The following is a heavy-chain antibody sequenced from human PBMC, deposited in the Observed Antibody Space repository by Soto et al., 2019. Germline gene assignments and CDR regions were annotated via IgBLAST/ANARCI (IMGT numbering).Heavy chain of an antibody. CDR1: GGTFSSYA. Sequence: QVQLVQSGAEVKKPGSSVKVSCKASGGTFSSYAISWVRQAPGQGLEWMGGIIPIFGTADYAQKFQGRVTITAHESTRAAYMELSSLRSEDTAVYYCARDVGVDDYCPFDYGGQGTLGTVSS. CDR3: ARDVGVDDYCPFDY. J-gene: IGHJ4*02. CDR2: IIPIFGTA. D-gene: IGHD2-15*01. V-gene: IGHV1-69*12.